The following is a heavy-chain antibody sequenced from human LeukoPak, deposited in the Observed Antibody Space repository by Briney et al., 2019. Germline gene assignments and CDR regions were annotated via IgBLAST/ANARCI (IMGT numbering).Heavy chain of an antibody. CDR2: INHSGST. Sequence: PSETLSLTCAVYGGSFSGYYWSWIRQPPGKGLEWIGEINHSGSTNYNPSLKSRVTISVDTSKNQFSLKLSSVTAADTAVYYCARAPRRSYYAYYYYYMDVWGKGTTVTVSS. D-gene: IGHD3-10*01. J-gene: IGHJ6*03. V-gene: IGHV4-34*01. CDR3: ARAPRRSYYAYYYYYMDV. CDR1: GGSFSGYY.